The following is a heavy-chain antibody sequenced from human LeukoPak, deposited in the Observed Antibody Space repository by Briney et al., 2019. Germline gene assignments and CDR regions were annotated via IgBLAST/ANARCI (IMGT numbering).Heavy chain of an antibody. J-gene: IGHJ4*02. D-gene: IGHD3-22*01. Sequence: PGGSLRLSCEASGFTFSNYWMSWVRQAPGKGLEWVANIKQDGSQKYYVDSVKGRFTVSRDNAKNSMYLQMDSLRAEDTAVYYCARASADHYDSSGKGGVYFEYWGQGTLVTVSS. V-gene: IGHV3-7*01. CDR2: IKQDGSQK. CDR1: GFTFSNYW. CDR3: ARASADHYDSSGKGGVYFEY.